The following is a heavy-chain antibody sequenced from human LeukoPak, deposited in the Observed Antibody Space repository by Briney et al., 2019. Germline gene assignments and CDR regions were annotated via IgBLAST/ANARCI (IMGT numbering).Heavy chain of an antibody. CDR3: ATSNLRWEEN. Sequence: DPSETLSLTCTVSSGSISIYYWSWIRQPPGKGLEWIGYIYYSGITNYNPSLESRVTMSVDTSKNQFSLKLNSVSPADTAVYYCATSNLRWEENWGQGTLVTVSS. V-gene: IGHV4-59*01. CDR1: SGSISIYY. CDR2: IYYSGIT. D-gene: IGHD4-23*01. J-gene: IGHJ4*02.